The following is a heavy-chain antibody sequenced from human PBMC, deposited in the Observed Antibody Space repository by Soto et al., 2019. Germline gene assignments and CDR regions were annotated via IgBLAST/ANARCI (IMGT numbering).Heavy chain of an antibody. V-gene: IGHV1-69*01. J-gene: IGHJ6*02. Sequence: QVQLVQSGAEVKKPGSSVKVSCKASGGSFSSYAISWVRQAPGQGLEWMGGIIPIVGTGNYAQNFQGRVTITPDESTSTAYMELSSLRSEDTAMYYCARDLRAAGRPGMDVWGQGTTVTVSS. CDR3: ARDLRAAGRPGMDV. CDR2: IIPIVGTG. CDR1: GGSFSSYA. D-gene: IGHD6-13*01.